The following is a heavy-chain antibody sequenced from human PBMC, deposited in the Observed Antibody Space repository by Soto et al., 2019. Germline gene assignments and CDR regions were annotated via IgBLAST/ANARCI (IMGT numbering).Heavy chain of an antibody. CDR1: GFTFSSYG. CDR2: ISYDGSNK. D-gene: IGHD6-13*01. V-gene: IGHV3-30*18. CDR3: ANLAAAAAPPPSY. J-gene: IGHJ4*02. Sequence: GGSLRLSCAASGFTFSSYGMHWVRQAPGKGLEWVAVISYDGSNKYYADSVKGRFTISRDNSKNTLYLQMNSLRAEDTAVYYCANLAAAAAPPPSYWGQGTLVTVSS.